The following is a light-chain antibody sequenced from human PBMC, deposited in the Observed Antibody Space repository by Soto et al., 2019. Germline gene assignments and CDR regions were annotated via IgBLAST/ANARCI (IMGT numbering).Light chain of an antibody. CDR2: KAS. CDR1: HSISSW. CDR3: HQRYSNPRT. J-gene: IGKJ3*01. V-gene: IGKV1-5*03. Sequence: VGDTVTITCRAIHSISSWVAWYQHKPGKAPNLLIHKASDLESGVPSRFSGSGSGTEFTLPITSLQPDDVATYYCHQRYSNPRTFRRGTKVDIK.